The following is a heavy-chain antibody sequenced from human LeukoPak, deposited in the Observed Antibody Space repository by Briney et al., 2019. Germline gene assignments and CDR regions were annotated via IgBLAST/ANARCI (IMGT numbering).Heavy chain of an antibody. Sequence: PGGSLRLSCAASGFTFSSYAMSWVRQAPGKGLEWVSAISGSGGSTYYADSVKGRFTISRDNSKNTLYLQMNSLRAEDTAVYYRAKDRDIGSTSCNFDYWGQGTLVTVSS. J-gene: IGHJ4*02. D-gene: IGHD2-2*01. CDR3: AKDRDIGSTSCNFDY. CDR2: ISGSGGST. V-gene: IGHV3-23*01. CDR1: GFTFSSYA.